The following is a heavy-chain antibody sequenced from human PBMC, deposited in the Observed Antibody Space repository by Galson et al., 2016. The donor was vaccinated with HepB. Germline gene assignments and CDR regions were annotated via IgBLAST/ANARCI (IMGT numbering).Heavy chain of an antibody. V-gene: IGHV1-69*13. CDR2: IIPIFGAA. Sequence: SVKVSCKASGGSFGTYTTSWLRQAPGQGPEWMGGIIPIFGAANYAQKFQGRVTMTADESTSTAYMELTSLSSEDTAVYYCARDRPGIAALFASWGQGTLVTVSS. CDR1: GGSFGTYT. D-gene: IGHD6-6*01. CDR3: ARDRPGIAALFAS. J-gene: IGHJ1*01.